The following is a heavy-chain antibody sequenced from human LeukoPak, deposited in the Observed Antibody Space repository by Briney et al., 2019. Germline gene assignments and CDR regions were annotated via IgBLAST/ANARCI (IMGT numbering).Heavy chain of an antibody. CDR2: ISAYNGNT. Sequence: ASVKVSCKVSGYTLTELSMHWVRQAPGQGLEWMGWISAYNGNTNYAQKLQGRVTMTTDTSTSTAYMELRSLRSDDTAVYYCARDSLRYFDWLPVDYWGQGTLVTVSS. J-gene: IGHJ4*02. CDR3: ARDSLRYFDWLPVDY. V-gene: IGHV1-18*01. D-gene: IGHD3-9*01. CDR1: GYTLTELS.